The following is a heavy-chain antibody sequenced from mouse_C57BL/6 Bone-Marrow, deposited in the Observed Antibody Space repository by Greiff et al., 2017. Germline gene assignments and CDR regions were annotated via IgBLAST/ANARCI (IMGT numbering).Heavy chain of an antibody. D-gene: IGHD2-4*01. CDR2: INPYNGCT. CDR3: ARRRYDSFAY. V-gene: IGHV1-19*01. J-gene: IGHJ3*01. CDR1: GYTFTDYY. Sequence: EVQLQQSGPVLVKPGASVKMSCKASGYTFTDYYMNWVKQSHGKSLEWIGVINPYNGCTSYNQKFKGKATLTVDKSSSTAYMELNSLTSEDSAVYYCARRRYDSFAYWGQGTLVTVSA.